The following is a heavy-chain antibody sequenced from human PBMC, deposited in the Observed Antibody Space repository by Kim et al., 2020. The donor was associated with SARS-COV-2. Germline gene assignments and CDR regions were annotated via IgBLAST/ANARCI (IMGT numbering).Heavy chain of an antibody. V-gene: IGHV3-53*01. CDR2: IYSGGST. Sequence: GGSLRLSCAASGFTVSSNYMSWVRQAPGKGLEWVSVIYSGGSTYYADSVKGRFTISRDNSKNTLYLQMNSLRAEDTAVYYCARDSGLAPSYYYGMDVWGQGTTVTVSS. J-gene: IGHJ6*02. CDR1: GFTVSSNY. CDR3: ARDSGLAPSYYYGMDV.